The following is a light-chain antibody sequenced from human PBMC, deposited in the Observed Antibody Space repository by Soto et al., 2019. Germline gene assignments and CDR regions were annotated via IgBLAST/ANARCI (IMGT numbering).Light chain of an antibody. CDR3: QQYNSYWT. V-gene: IGKV1-5*01. J-gene: IGKJ1*01. CDR1: QSISSW. Sequence: MTQSPSPLSASVGDRVTITCRASQSISSWLAWYQQKPGKAPKLLIYDASSLESGVPSRFSGSGSGTEFTLTISSLQPDDFATYYCQQYNSYWTFGQGTKVDIK. CDR2: DAS.